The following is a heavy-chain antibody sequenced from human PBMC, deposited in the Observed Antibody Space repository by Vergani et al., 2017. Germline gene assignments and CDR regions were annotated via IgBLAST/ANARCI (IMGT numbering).Heavy chain of an antibody. CDR3: TKGSVYYHDSAGHGYDPYTGFDL. V-gene: IGHV3-9*01. D-gene: IGHD5-12*01. CDR1: GFSFTSYG. Sequence: VRLVESGRGVVQPGRSLRLSCAASGFSFTSYGMHWVRQPPGKGLEWVSGISWNSGAVDYADSVRGRFTISRDNAKNSLFLEMNSLRFEDTAVYFCTKGSVYYHDSAGHGYDPYTGFDLWGQGTLVTVSS. J-gene: IGHJ3*01. CDR2: ISWNSGAV.